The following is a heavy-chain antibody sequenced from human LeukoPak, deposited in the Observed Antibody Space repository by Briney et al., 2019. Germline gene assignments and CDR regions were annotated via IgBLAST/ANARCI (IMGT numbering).Heavy chain of an antibody. V-gene: IGHV1-46*01. Sequence: ASVKVSCKASGYTVTSYYMHWVRQAPGQGLEWMGILNPSGGSTSYAQKFQGRATLTRATSTSTVYMELSSLRSEDTAVYYCARALPMYYYDSSGYYLGPFDYWGQGTLVTVSS. CDR3: ARALPMYYYDSSGYYLGPFDY. J-gene: IGHJ4*02. D-gene: IGHD3-22*01. CDR2: LNPSGGST. CDR1: GYTVTSYY.